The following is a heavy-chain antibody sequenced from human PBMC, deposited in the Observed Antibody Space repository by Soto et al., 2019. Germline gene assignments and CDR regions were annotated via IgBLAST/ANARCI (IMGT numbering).Heavy chain of an antibody. Sequence: EVQLLESGGGLVQPGGSLRLSCAASEFTFTSYAMSWVRQAPGKGLEWVSAVGSDGGSTYYADSVRGRFTVSRDNSQNTLYLQMNNLRAEDTAVYYCAKDVCCSGTFCHFDNWGQGTLVTVSS. J-gene: IGHJ4*02. CDR1: EFTFTSYA. V-gene: IGHV3-23*01. D-gene: IGHD3-10*02. CDR2: VGSDGGST. CDR3: AKDVCCSGTFCHFDN.